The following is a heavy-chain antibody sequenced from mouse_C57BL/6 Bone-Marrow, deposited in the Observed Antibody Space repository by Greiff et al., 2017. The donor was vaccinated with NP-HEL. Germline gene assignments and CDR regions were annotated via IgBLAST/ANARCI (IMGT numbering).Heavy chain of an antibody. Sequence: VHLQQSVAELVRPGASVKLSCTASGFNIKNTYMHWVKQRPEQGLEWIGRIDPANGNTKYAPKFQGKATITADTSSNTAYLQLSSLTSEDTAIYYCASRRFYDYDAMDYWGQGTSVTVSS. J-gene: IGHJ4*01. CDR3: ASRRFYDYDAMDY. V-gene: IGHV14-3*01. CDR2: IDPANGNT. CDR1: GFNIKNTY. D-gene: IGHD2-3*01.